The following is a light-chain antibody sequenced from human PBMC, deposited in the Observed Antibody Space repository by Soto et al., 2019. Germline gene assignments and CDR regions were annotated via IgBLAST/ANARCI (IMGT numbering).Light chain of an antibody. CDR1: QSVSSSY. J-gene: IGKJ1*01. V-gene: IGKV3-20*01. CDR3: QQYGRSPRT. Sequence: EIVLTQSPGTLSLSPGERATLSCRASQSVSSSYLAWYQQKPGQAPRLLIYDASSRATGIPDRFSGSGSGTDFTLTISRLEPEAFAVYYCQQYGRSPRTFGQGTNVEIK. CDR2: DAS.